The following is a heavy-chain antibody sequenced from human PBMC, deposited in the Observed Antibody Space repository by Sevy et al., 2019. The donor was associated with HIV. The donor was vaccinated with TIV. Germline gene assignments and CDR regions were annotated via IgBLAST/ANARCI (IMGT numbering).Heavy chain of an antibody. J-gene: IGHJ6*03. CDR1: GGSISSYY. V-gene: IGHV4-59*01. Sequence: LETLSLTCTVSGGSISSYYWSWIRQPPGKGLEWIGYIDYSGSTNYNPSLKSRVTISVDTSKNQFSLKLSSVTAADTALYYCARETRQAAGLFDYYYYYYMDVWGKGTTVTVSS. CDR3: ARETRQAAGLFDYYYYYYMDV. CDR2: IDYSGST. D-gene: IGHD6-13*01.